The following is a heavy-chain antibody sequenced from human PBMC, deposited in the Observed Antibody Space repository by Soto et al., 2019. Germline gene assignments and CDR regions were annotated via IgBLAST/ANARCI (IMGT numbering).Heavy chain of an antibody. CDR2: MYFGGSF. D-gene: IGHD3-9*01. CDR3: TRAYYDSVGSAFAP. V-gene: IGHV4-59*01. Sequence: SETLSLTCSVSGDSINSGYWTCIRQPPGRGLEWIGFMYFGGSFNYNPSLESRVIFSVDTSENQFSPKLTSVTAAHTAPYYCTRAYYDSVGSAFAPWGKGAQVPVSS. CDR1: GDSINSGY. J-gene: IGHJ5*02.